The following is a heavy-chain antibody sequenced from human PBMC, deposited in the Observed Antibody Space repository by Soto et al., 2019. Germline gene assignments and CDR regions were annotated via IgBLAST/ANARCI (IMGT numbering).Heavy chain of an antibody. J-gene: IGHJ5*02. CDR1: GGSISSGGYY. CDR2: IYYSGST. CDR3: ARNYYDSRGYYYTPNNWFDP. Sequence: QVQLQESGPGLVKPSQTLSLTCTVSGGSISSGGYYWSWIRQHPGKGLEWIGYIYYSGSTYYNPSLKSRVTISVDTSKNQFSLKLSSVTAADTAVYYCARNYYDSRGYYYTPNNWFDPWGQGTLVTVSS. V-gene: IGHV4-31*03. D-gene: IGHD3-22*01.